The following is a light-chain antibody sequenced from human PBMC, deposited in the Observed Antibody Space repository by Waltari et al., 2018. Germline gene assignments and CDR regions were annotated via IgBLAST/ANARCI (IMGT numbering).Light chain of an antibody. CDR3: QQSYSTPFT. CDR2: GAS. V-gene: IGKV1-39*01. Sequence: DIQMTQSPSSLSASVGDRVTITCRASQSISSYLNWYQQKPGKAPKLLIYGASSLQSGVPSRFSGSGSGTDFTLTISSLQPDDFATYYCQQSYSTPFTFGPGTKVDIK. J-gene: IGKJ3*01. CDR1: QSISSY.